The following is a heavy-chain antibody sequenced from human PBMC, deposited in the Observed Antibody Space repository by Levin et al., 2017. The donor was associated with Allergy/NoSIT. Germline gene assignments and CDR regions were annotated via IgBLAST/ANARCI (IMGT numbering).Heavy chain of an antibody. D-gene: IGHD6-13*01. J-gene: IGHJ4*02. CDR1: GFTFSTYS. CDR3: ARIISYRAAAGPFDY. Sequence: LSLTCAASGFTFSTYSMNWVRQAPGKGLEWVSSISSSSSYIYYADSVKGRFTISRDNAKNSLYLQMNSLRAEDTAVYYCARIISYRAAAGPFDYWGQGTLVTVSS. CDR2: ISSSSSYI. V-gene: IGHV3-21*01.